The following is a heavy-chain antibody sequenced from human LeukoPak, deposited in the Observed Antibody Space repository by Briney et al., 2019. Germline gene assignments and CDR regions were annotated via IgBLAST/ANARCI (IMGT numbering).Heavy chain of an antibody. CDR3: AKDRDYYDSSGYWGY. V-gene: IGHV3-23*01. Sequence: GGSLRLSCAASGFTVSSNYMSWVRQAPGKGLEWVSAISGSGGSTYYADSVKGRFTISRDNSKNTLYLQMNSLRAEDTAVYYCAKDRDYYDSSGYWGYWGQGTLVTVSS. D-gene: IGHD3-22*01. CDR1: GFTVSSNY. CDR2: ISGSGGST. J-gene: IGHJ4*02.